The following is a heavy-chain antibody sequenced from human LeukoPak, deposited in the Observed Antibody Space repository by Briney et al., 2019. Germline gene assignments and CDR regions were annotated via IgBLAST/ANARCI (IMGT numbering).Heavy chain of an antibody. CDR2: IKQDGSEK. J-gene: IGHJ4*02. D-gene: IGHD1-26*01. Sequence: PGGSLRLSCAASGFTFSSYWMSWVRQAPGKGLEGVANIKQDGSEKYYVDSVKGRFTISRDNAKNSLYLQMNSLRAEDTAVYYCARDPGAGYFDYWGQGTLVTVSS. V-gene: IGHV3-7*01. CDR3: ARDPGAGYFDY. CDR1: GFTFSSYW.